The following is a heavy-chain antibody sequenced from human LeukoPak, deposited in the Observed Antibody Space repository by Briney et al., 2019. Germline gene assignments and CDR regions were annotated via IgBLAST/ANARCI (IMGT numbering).Heavy chain of an antibody. J-gene: IGHJ4*02. CDR1: GLTFSTYS. CDR3: AREYSSSSGKALDY. Sequence: PGGSLRLSCAASGLTFSTYSMNWVRQAPGEGLEWVSYISSSSSTIYYADSVKGRFTISRDNAKNSLHLQMNTLRDEDTAVYYCAREYSSSSGKALDYWGQGTLVTVSS. CDR2: ISSSSSTI. D-gene: IGHD6-6*01. V-gene: IGHV3-48*02.